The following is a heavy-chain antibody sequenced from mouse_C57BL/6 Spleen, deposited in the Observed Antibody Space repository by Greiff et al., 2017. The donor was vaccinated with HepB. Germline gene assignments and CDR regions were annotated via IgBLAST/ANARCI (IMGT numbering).Heavy chain of an antibody. CDR2: INYDGSST. Sequence: EVQRVESEGGLVQPGSSMKLSCTASGFTFSDYYMAWVRQVPEKGLEWVANINYDGSSTYYLDSLKSRFIISRDNAKNILYLQMSSLKSEDTATYYCARGALGYAMDYWGQGTSVTVSS. J-gene: IGHJ4*01. CDR1: GFTFSDYY. CDR3: ARGALGYAMDY. D-gene: IGHD4-1*01. V-gene: IGHV5-16*01.